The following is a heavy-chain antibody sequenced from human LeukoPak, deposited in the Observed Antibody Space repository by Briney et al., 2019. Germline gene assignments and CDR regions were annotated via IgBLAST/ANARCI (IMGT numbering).Heavy chain of an antibody. Sequence: ASVKVSCKASGYTFTTYDINWVRQATGQGLEWMGWMNPNSGNTGYAQKFQGRVTMTRNISIGTAYMELSSLRSEDTAAYYCARSSGSYQNWFDPWGQGTLVTVSS. CDR2: MNPNSGNT. CDR3: ARSSGSYQNWFDP. V-gene: IGHV1-8*01. D-gene: IGHD3-10*01. CDR1: GYTFTTYD. J-gene: IGHJ5*02.